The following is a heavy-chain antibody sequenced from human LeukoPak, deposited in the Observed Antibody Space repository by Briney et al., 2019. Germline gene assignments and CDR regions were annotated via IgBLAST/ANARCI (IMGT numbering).Heavy chain of an antibody. J-gene: IGHJ4*02. V-gene: IGHV3-30*04. Sequence: GGSLRLSCAASGFTFSSYAMHWVRQAPGKGLEWVAVISYDGSNKYYADSVKGRFTISRDNAKNSLYLQVNSLRAEDTAVYYCARGTSSGYYWRPYHFDYWGQGTLVTVSS. CDR3: ARGTSSGYYWRPYHFDY. CDR2: ISYDGSNK. CDR1: GFTFSSYA. D-gene: IGHD3-22*01.